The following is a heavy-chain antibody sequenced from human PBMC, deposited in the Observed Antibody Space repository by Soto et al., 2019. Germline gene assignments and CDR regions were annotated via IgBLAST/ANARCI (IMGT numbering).Heavy chain of an antibody. CDR3: AGASSRVSSVVAAY. V-gene: IGHV1-69*05. J-gene: IGHJ4*02. D-gene: IGHD2-15*01. CDR1: GGTFSSYA. Sequence: VASVKVSCKASGGTFSSYAISWVRQAPGQGLEWMGGIIPIFGTANYSKEFQGRLTLTSDMPSRTVYMQLSNLRSDDTAVYYCAGASSRVSSVVAAYWGQGTLVTVS. CDR2: IIPIFGTA.